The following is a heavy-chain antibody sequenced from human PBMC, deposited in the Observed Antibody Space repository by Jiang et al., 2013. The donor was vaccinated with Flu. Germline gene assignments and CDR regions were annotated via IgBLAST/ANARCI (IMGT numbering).Heavy chain of an antibody. V-gene: IGHV4-59*08. CDR1: GDSMRGYY. D-gene: IGHD2-21*01. CDR2: AYYTGTT. CDR3: TRQINVVAPFDY. Sequence: GPGLVKPSETLSLTCSVSGDSMRGYYWTWVRQSPRGGLEWIGYAYYTGTTNYNPSLKSRVTISLDTSRNHFSLNLTSVTPADAAIYYCTRQINVVAPFDYWGQGTLVTVSS. J-gene: IGHJ4*02.